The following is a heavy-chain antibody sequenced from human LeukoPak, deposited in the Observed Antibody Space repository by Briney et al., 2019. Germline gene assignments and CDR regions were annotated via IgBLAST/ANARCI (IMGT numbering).Heavy chain of an antibody. CDR2: ISYDGSNK. Sequence: GGSLRLSCAASGFIFSDYDMHWVRQAPGKGLEWVAVISYDGSNKYYADSVKGRFTISRDNSKNTLYLQMNSLRAEDTAVYYCARRSLVDYWAREPWSPSPQ. D-gene: IGHD1-26*01. CDR3: ARRSLVDY. CDR1: GFIFSDYD. V-gene: IGHV3-33*05. J-gene: IGHJ4*02.